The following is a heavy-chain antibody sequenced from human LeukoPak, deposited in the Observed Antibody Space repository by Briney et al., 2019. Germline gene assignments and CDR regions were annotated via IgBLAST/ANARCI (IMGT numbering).Heavy chain of an antibody. CDR2: ISGSTSTI. CDR1: GFTFSVYG. V-gene: IGHV3-48*01. CDR3: ARRPPTGAALDH. D-gene: IGHD1-14*01. Sequence: GGSLRLSCAASGFTFSVYGMNWVRQAPGKGLEWISYISGSTSTINYADSVKGRFTISRDNANDSLFLQMNSLTVDDTAIYCARRPPTGAALDHWGHGTLVTVSS. J-gene: IGHJ5*02.